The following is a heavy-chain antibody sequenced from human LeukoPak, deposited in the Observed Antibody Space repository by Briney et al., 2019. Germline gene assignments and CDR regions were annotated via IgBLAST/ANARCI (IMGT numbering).Heavy chain of an antibody. CDR2: IYPTGST. J-gene: IGHJ4*02. V-gene: IGHV4-38-2*02. CDR3: ARGGDDYVWGSYRSHFDY. CDR1: GYSISSGYY. D-gene: IGHD3-16*02. Sequence: SETLSLTCTVSGYSISSGYYWGWIRQPPGKGLEWIGNIYPTGSTYYNPSLKSRVTISVDTSKNQFSLKLSSVTAADTAVYYCARGGDDYVWGSYRSHFDYWGQGTLVTVSS.